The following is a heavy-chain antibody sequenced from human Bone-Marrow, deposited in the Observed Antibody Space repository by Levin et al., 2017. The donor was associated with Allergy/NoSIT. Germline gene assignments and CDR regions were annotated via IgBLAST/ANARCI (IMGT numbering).Heavy chain of an antibody. V-gene: IGHV3-30*18. D-gene: IGHD6-19*01. J-gene: IGHJ6*02. CDR1: GFSFSNYG. Sequence: GGSLRLSCAASGFSFSNYGMHWVRQAPGKGLEWVAVISYDGSEKYYTDSVMGRFTISRDNSKNTLFLQINSLRAEDTAVYYCVKSVAGTGIYGMDVWGQGTTVTVSS. CDR3: VKSVAGTGIYGMDV. CDR2: ISYDGSEK.